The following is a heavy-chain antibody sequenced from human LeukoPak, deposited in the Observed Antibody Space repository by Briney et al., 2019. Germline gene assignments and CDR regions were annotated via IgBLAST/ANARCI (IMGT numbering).Heavy chain of an antibody. D-gene: IGHD2-2*01. Sequence: ASVKVSCKASGYTFTGYYMHWVRQAPGQGLEWMGWISAYNGNTNYAQKLQGRVTMTTDTSTSTAYMELRSLRSDDTAVYYCARRRRVVPAAIDYYYYMDVWGKGTTVTVSS. V-gene: IGHV1-18*04. CDR3: ARRRRVVPAAIDYYYYMDV. J-gene: IGHJ6*03. CDR2: ISAYNGNT. CDR1: GYTFTGYY.